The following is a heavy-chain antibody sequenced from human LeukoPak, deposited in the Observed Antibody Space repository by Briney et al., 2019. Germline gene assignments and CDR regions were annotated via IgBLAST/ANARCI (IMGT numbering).Heavy chain of an antibody. V-gene: IGHV1-18*01. Sequence: GASVKVSCTASGYTFTSYGISWVRQAPGQGLEWMGWISAYNGNTNYAQKFQGRVTMTRDTSISTAYMELSRLRSDDTAVYYCARDRKQWLVLGPFDYWGQGTLVTVSS. CDR1: GYTFTSYG. J-gene: IGHJ4*02. CDR2: ISAYNGNT. D-gene: IGHD6-19*01. CDR3: ARDRKQWLVLGPFDY.